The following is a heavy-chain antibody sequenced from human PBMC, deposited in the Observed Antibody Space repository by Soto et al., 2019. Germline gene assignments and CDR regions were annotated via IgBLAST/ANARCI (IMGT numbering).Heavy chain of an antibody. CDR1: GYTFTDNY. Sequence: ASVKVSCKASGYTFTDNYIHWVRQAPGQRLEWMGWINPNSGATKYAQKLQGWVTMTRDTSISTVYMQLSRLRFDDTALYFCARVGGGGGSYYYDAFDVWGQGTMVTVSS. D-gene: IGHD1-26*01. V-gene: IGHV1-2*04. CDR2: INPNSGAT. CDR3: ARVGGGGGSYYYDAFDV. J-gene: IGHJ3*01.